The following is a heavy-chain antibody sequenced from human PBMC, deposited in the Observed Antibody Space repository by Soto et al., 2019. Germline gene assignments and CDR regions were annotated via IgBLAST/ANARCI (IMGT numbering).Heavy chain of an antibody. CDR1: GYSFTSYW. CDR3: ARLSAYYYDSSGYYGDWFDP. CDR2: IYPGDSDT. Sequence: ESLKISCKGSGYSFTSYWIGWVRQMPGKGLEWMGIIYPGDSDTRYSPSFQGQVTISADKSISTAYLQWSSLKASDTAMYHCARLSAYYYDSSGYYGDWFDPWGQGTLVAVSS. D-gene: IGHD3-22*01. J-gene: IGHJ5*02. V-gene: IGHV5-51*01.